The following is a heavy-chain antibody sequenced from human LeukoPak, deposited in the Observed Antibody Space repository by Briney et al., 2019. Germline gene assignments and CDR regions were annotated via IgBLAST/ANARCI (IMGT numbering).Heavy chain of an antibody. D-gene: IGHD5-18*01. CDR1: GGSISSSSFY. J-gene: IGHJ2*01. CDR2: IYYSAST. CDR3: ARSRFGYTYGSPKDWYFDL. V-gene: IGHV4-39*07. Sequence: NPSETLSLTCTVSGGSISSSSFYWGWIRQSPGKGLEWIGSIYYSASTYYNPSLRSRVTISEDTSKNQFSLKLSSVTAADTAVYYCARSRFGYTYGSPKDWYFDLWGRGTLVAVSS.